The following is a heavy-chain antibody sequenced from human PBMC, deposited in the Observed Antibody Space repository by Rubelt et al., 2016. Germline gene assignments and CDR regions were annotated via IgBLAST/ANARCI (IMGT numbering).Heavy chain of an antibody. Sequence: QVQLQESGPGLVKPSETLSLTCSVSGGSISTYYWRWIRQPPGKGLEWIGYIYYTGSTNYNPSLKSRVTISIDTSKNQFSRKRRCVTAADTAVYYCATPGCSGGSCFDAFDIWGQGTMVTVSS. V-gene: IGHV4-59*08. D-gene: IGHD2-15*01. CDR1: GGSISTYY. CDR3: ATPGCSGGSCFDAFDI. CDR2: IYYTGST. J-gene: IGHJ3*02.